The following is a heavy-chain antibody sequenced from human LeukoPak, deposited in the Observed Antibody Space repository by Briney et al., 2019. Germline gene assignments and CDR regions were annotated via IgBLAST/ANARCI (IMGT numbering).Heavy chain of an antibody. V-gene: IGHV3-21*01. CDR2: ISSSSSYI. CDR3: AREENAAMGYSIDY. Sequence: GGSLRLSCAASGFTFSSYSMNWVRQAPGKGLEWVSSISSSSSYIYYADSVEGRFTTSRDNAKNSLYLQMNSLRAEDTAVYYCAREENAAMGYSIDYWGQGTLVTVSS. D-gene: IGHD5-18*01. J-gene: IGHJ4*02. CDR1: GFTFSSYS.